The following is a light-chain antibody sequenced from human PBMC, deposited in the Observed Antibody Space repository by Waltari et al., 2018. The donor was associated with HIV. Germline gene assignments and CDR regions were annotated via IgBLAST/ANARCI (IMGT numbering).Light chain of an antibody. J-gene: IGLJ2*01. CDR1: KLGDKN. CDR3: QAWDSHNVI. Sequence: SYELTQPPSVSVSPGQTAIITCSGDKLGDKNASWYQQRPGQSPVLVIYEDVKRPSGIPERFSGSNSGNTATLTISGTQAMDESDYYCQAWDSHNVIFGGGTKLTVL. CDR2: EDV. V-gene: IGLV3-1*01.